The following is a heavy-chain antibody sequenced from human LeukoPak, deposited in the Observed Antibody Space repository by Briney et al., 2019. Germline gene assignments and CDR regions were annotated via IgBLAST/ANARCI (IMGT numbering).Heavy chain of an antibody. Sequence: ASVKVSCKASGYTFTSYYMHWVRQAPGQGLEWMGIINPSGGSTSYAQKFQGRVTMTRDTSTGTVYMELSSLRSEDTAVYYCARAPPDVRFDPWGQGTLVTVSS. CDR2: INPSGGST. CDR1: GYTFTSYY. V-gene: IGHV1-46*01. CDR3: ARAPPDVRFDP. D-gene: IGHD1-14*01. J-gene: IGHJ5*02.